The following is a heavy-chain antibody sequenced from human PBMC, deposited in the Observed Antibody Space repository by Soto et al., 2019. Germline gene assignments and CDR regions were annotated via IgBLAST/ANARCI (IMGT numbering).Heavy chain of an antibody. V-gene: IGHV3-23*01. CDR3: AKEAVSGWYYFDY. CDR1: GFTFSSYA. J-gene: IGHJ4*02. CDR2: ISGSGGST. Sequence: EVQLLESGGGLLQPGGSLRLSCAASGFTFSSYAMSWVRQAPGKGLEWVSTISGSGGSTYHADSLKGRFTISRDNSKNTLFLQMSSQRAEDTAVYYCAKEAVSGWYYFDYWGPGTLVTVSS. D-gene: IGHD6-19*01.